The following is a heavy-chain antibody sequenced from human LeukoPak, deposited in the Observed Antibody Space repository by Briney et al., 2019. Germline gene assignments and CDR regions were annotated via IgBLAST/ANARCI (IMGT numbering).Heavy chain of an antibody. CDR3: AKEVRYYYDSSGYYFDY. CDR1: GFTFSSYG. Sequence: GGSLRLSCAASGFTFSSYGMHWVRQAPGKGLEWVAVIWYDGSNKYYADSVKGRFTIPRDNSKNTLYLQMNSLRAEDTAVYYCAKEVRYYYDSSGYYFDYWGQGTLVTVSS. D-gene: IGHD3-22*01. V-gene: IGHV3-33*06. CDR2: IWYDGSNK. J-gene: IGHJ4*02.